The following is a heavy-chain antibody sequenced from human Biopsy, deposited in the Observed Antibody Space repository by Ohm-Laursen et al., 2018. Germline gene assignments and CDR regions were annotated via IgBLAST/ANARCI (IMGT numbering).Heavy chain of an antibody. CDR1: RDSISSYY. Sequence: SETLSLTCTVSRDSISSYYWTWIRQSPGKGLEWIGYIYYTGSTNYNPSVKSRVTISVDTSKNQFSLKLNSVTAADTAVYFFARDSRGGHLNTTLITGKNLDSWGQGILVTVSS. J-gene: IGHJ4*02. V-gene: IGHV4-59*01. D-gene: IGHD3-16*01. CDR3: ARDSRGGHLNTTLITGKNLDS. CDR2: IYYTGST.